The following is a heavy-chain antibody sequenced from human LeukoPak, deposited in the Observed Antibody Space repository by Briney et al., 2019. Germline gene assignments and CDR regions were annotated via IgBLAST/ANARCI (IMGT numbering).Heavy chain of an antibody. CDR3: ARDSDYGDYGGCDY. J-gene: IGHJ4*02. CDR1: GFTFSDSW. V-gene: IGHV3-21*01. CDR2: ISSSSSFI. D-gene: IGHD4-17*01. Sequence: GGSLRLSCAVSGFTFSDSWMHWVRQAPGKGLVWVSSISSSSSFIYYADSVKGRFTISRDNAKNSLYLQMNSLRAEDTAVYYCARDSDYGDYGGCDYWGQGTLVAVSS.